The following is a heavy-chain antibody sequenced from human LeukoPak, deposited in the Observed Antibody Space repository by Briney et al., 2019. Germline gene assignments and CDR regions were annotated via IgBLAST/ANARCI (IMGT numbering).Heavy chain of an antibody. D-gene: IGHD6-19*01. J-gene: IGHJ3*02. CDR1: GRSISSYY. CDR2: IYYSGST. Sequence: SETLSLTCTVSGRSISSYYWSWIRQPPGEGLEWIGYIYYSGSTNYNPSLKSRVTISVDTSKNQFSLKLSSVTAADTAVYYCATQWPSEAFDIWGQGTMVTVSS. V-gene: IGHV4-59*01. CDR3: ATQWPSEAFDI.